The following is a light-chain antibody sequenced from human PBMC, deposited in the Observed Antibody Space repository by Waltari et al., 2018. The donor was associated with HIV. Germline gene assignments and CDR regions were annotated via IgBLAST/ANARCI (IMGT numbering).Light chain of an antibody. J-gene: IGLJ1*01. Sequence: SSDLTQDPGVSVALGQTVRITCQVDSLRTYYAAWYKQKPGQATTLVVYGSNNRPAGVPGQFAGATTVNKVSLTIPGAQEVDEADYYCGSRDSSGYSFGFGPGTKVTVL. CDR1: SLRTYY. CDR3: GSRDSSGYSFG. CDR2: GSN. V-gene: IGLV3-19*01.